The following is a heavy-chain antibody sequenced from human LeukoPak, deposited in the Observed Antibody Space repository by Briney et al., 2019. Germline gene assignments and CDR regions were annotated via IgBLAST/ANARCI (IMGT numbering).Heavy chain of an antibody. CDR3: ARDRSYDNSGYIDA. D-gene: IGHD3-22*01. CDR1: GFTFNSHN. J-gene: IGHJ4*02. Sequence: GGSLRLSRAASGFTFNSHNMNWVRQAPGKGLEWVSFISGSGNNLYDADSVKGRFTISRDNAKNSLYLQMNSLRAEDTAVYYCARDRSYDNSGYIDAWGQGTLVTVSS. V-gene: IGHV3-48*01. CDR2: ISGSGNNL.